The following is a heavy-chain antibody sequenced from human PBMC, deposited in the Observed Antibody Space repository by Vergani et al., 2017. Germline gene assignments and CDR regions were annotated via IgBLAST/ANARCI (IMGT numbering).Heavy chain of an antibody. CDR2: TSTGGST. Sequence: QVQLQESGPGLVKPSQTLSLTCSVSGGAVNSGSNFWTWIRQPAGKGLEWIGRTSTGGSTNYNPSLKSRVTVSVDTSKTQISLRLTSVTAEDTAVYYCARETVVTSWDGYRFHYMDVWGKGTTVTVSS. V-gene: IGHV4-61*02. CDR3: ARETVVTSWDGYRFHYMDV. J-gene: IGHJ6*03. CDR1: GGAVNSGSNF. D-gene: IGHD3-16*02.